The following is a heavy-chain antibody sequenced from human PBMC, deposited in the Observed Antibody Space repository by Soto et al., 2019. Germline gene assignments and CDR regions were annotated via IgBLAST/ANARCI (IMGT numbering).Heavy chain of an antibody. V-gene: IGHV4-34*01. J-gene: IGHJ4*02. D-gene: IGHD3-3*01. CDR2: INHSGST. CDR3: ARGDPSTKYPNYYFWSGYKRPYYLDY. CDR1: GGSFSGYY. Sequence: SETLSLTCAVYGGSFSGYYWSWIRQPPGKGLEWIGEINHSGSTNYNPSLKSRVTISVDTSKNQFSLKLSSVTAADTAVYYCARGDPSTKYPNYYFWSGYKRPYYLDYWGQGTLVPVSS.